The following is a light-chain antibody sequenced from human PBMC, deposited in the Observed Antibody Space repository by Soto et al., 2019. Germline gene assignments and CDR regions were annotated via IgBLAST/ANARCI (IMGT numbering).Light chain of an antibody. J-gene: IGLJ1*01. CDR1: SSNIGAGYD. Sequence: VLTQPPSVSGAPGQRVTISCTGSSSNIGAGYDVHWYQQLPGTAPKLLIYGNSNRPSGVPDRFSGSKSGTSASLAITGLQAEDEADYYCQSYDSSLSEVFGTGTKVTVL. CDR3: QSYDSSLSEV. CDR2: GNS. V-gene: IGLV1-40*01.